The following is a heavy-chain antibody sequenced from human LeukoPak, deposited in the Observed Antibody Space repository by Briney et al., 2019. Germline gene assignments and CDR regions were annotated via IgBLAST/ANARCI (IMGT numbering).Heavy chain of an antibody. V-gene: IGHV3-23*01. Sequence: GGSLRLSCAASGFTFSSYAMSWARQAPGKGLEWVSAISGSVGSTYYADSVKGRFTISRDNSKNTLSLQMNSLRAEDTAVYYCATRGTFYLPHDYWGQGTLVTVSS. CDR3: ATRGTFYLPHDY. J-gene: IGHJ4*02. CDR2: ISGSVGST. D-gene: IGHD1-26*01. CDR1: GFTFSSYA.